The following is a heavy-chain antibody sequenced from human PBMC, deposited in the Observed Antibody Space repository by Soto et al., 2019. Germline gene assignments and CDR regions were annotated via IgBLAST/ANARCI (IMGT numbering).Heavy chain of an antibody. Sequence: QVQLQQWGAGLLKPSETLSLTCAVYGGSFSGYYWSWIRQPPGKGLEWIGEINHSGSTNYNPSLNSRVTISVDTSKNQFSLKLSSVTAADTAVYYCAVAQRGDSSSWYPNWFDPWGQGTLVTVSS. V-gene: IGHV4-34*01. CDR1: GGSFSGYY. D-gene: IGHD6-13*01. CDR3: AVAQRGDSSSWYPNWFDP. J-gene: IGHJ5*02. CDR2: INHSGST.